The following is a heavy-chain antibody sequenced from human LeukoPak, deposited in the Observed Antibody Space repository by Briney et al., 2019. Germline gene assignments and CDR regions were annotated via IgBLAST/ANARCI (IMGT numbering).Heavy chain of an antibody. V-gene: IGHV3-64*01. CDR1: GFTFSSYA. J-gene: IGHJ6*02. D-gene: IGHD3-10*01. CDR3: ARGPYGQGGMDV. CDR2: ISSNGGST. Sequence: GGSLRLSCAASGFTFSSYAMHWVRQAPGKGLEYVSAISSNGGSTYYANSVKGRFTISRDNSKNTLYLQMCSLRAEDMAVYYCARGPYGQGGMDVWGQGTTVTVSS.